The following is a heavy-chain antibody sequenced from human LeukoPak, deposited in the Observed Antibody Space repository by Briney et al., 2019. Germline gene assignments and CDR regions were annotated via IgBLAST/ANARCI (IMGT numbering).Heavy chain of an antibody. Sequence: QAGGSLRLSCAASGFTFSSYWMHWVRQAPGKGLVWVSRINSDGSTTTYADSVKGRFTISRDNAKNTLYVQMYSLRTEDTAVYYCVSFGSGRPYWGQGTLVTVSS. D-gene: IGHD3-10*01. J-gene: IGHJ4*02. V-gene: IGHV3-74*01. CDR1: GFTFSSYW. CDR3: VSFGSGRPY. CDR2: INSDGSTT.